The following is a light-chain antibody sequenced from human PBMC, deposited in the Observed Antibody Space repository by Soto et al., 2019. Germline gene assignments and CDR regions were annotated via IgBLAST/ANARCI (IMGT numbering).Light chain of an antibody. J-gene: IGKJ4*01. CDR1: LGISSY. Sequence: DIQLTLSPAFLSASEGPRVTITCRASLGISSYLAWYQQKPGRLPRILIYSASTLQSGVPSRFSGRGSGTEFTLTISSLQPEDFASYYCQQLDRYPFTFGGGTKVDIK. CDR2: SAS. CDR3: QQLDRYPFT. V-gene: IGKV1-9*01.